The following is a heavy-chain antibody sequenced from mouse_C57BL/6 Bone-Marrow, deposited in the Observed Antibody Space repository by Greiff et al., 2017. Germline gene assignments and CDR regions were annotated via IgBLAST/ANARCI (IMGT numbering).Heavy chain of an antibody. V-gene: IGHV1-50*01. J-gene: IGHJ3*01. CDR3: ARSPYYYGSSWCAY. CDR1: GYTFTSYW. Sequence: QVQLQQPGAELVKPGASVKLSCKASGYTFTSYWMQWVKQRPGQGLEWIGEIDPSDSYTNYNQKFKGKATLTVDTSSSTAYMQLSSLTSEDSAVYYGARSPYYYGSSWCAYWGQGTLVTVSA. D-gene: IGHD1-1*01. CDR2: IDPSDSYT.